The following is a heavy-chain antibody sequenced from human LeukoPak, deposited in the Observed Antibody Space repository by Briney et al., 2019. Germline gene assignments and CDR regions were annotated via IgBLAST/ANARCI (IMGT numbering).Heavy chain of an antibody. Sequence: PSETLSLTCTVSGGSISSYYWSWIRQPPGKGLEWIGYIYYSGSTNYNPSLRSRVTISVDTSKNQFSLKLSSVTPADTAVYYCARRRNGDYLFDYWGQGTLVTVSS. D-gene: IGHD4-17*01. J-gene: IGHJ4*02. CDR1: GGSISSYY. CDR3: ARRRNGDYLFDY. CDR2: IYYSGST. V-gene: IGHV4-59*01.